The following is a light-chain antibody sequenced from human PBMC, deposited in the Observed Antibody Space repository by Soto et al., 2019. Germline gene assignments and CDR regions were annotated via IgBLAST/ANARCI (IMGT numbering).Light chain of an antibody. CDR1: QGTSNY. J-gene: IGKJ5*01. Sequence: DIQLILSPSFLTASVGDRVTITCRASQGTSNYLAWYHQKPGKAPKLLIHTASTLQSGVPSRFSGSGSGTEVTLTISSLQPEDFASYYCQQRHSFPITFGQGTRLETK. V-gene: IGKV1-9*01. CDR3: QQRHSFPIT. CDR2: TAS.